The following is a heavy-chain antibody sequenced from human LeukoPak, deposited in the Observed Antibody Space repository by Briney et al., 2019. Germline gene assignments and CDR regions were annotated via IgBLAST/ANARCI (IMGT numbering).Heavy chain of an antibody. J-gene: IGHJ4*02. CDR2: ISGSGGST. Sequence: PGGSLRLSCAASGFTFSSYAMSWVRQAPGKGLEWVSAISGSGGSTYYADSVKGRFTISRDNSKNTLYLQMNSLRAEDTAVYYCHIHYGSGSYYNVIVYWGQGTLVTVSS. D-gene: IGHD3-10*01. CDR3: HIHYGSGSYYNVIVY. V-gene: IGHV3-23*01. CDR1: GFTFSSYA.